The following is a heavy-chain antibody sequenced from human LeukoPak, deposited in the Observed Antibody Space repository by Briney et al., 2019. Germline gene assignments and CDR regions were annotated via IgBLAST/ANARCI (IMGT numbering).Heavy chain of an antibody. J-gene: IGHJ5*02. Sequence: PSETLSLTCTVSGGSISSYYWSWIRQPPGKGLEWIGEINHSGSTNYNPSLKSRVTISVDTSKNQFSLKLSSVTAADTAVYYCARGRGYSYGHNWFDPWGQGTLVTVSS. D-gene: IGHD5-18*01. CDR1: GGSISSYY. CDR2: INHSGST. V-gene: IGHV4-34*01. CDR3: ARGRGYSYGHNWFDP.